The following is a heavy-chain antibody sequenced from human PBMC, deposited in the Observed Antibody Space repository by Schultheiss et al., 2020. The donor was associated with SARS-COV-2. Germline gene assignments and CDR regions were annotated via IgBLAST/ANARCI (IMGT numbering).Heavy chain of an antibody. CDR3: ARDLRAFRFDP. Sequence: ASVKVSCKASGYTFTGYSMHWVRQAPGQGLEWMGRINPNSDGTRYAQKFQGRVPMTRDTSISTAYMELSRLRSDDTAVYYCARDLRAFRFDPWGQGTLVTVSS. V-gene: IGHV1-2*06. D-gene: IGHD5-24*01. J-gene: IGHJ5*02. CDR1: GYTFTGYS. CDR2: INPNSDGT.